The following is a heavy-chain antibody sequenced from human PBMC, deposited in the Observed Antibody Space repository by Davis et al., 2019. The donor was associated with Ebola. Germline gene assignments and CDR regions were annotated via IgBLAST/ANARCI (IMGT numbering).Heavy chain of an antibody. J-gene: IGHJ6*02. CDR3: ARGFYDFWSGYFNYYYYYGMDV. Sequence: GESLKISCAASGFTFSSYWMSWVRQAPGKGLEWVANIKQDGSEKYYVDSVKGRFTISRDNAKNSLYLQMNSLRAEDTAVYYCARGFYDFWSGYFNYYYYYGMDVWGQGTTVTVSS. CDR1: GFTFSSYW. D-gene: IGHD3-3*01. CDR2: IKQDGSEK. V-gene: IGHV3-7*04.